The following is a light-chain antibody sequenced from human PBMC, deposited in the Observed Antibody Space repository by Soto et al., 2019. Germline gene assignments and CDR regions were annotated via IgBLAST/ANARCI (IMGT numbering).Light chain of an antibody. V-gene: IGLV2-14*01. CDR1: SSDVGGYNY. CDR2: DVT. Sequence: QPVLTQPASVSGSPGQSITISCTGTSSDVGGYNYVSWYQQHPGKAPKLMIYDVTNRPSGVSNRFSGSKSGNTASLTISGLQAADEADYYCSSYTSSSTWVFGGGTQLTVL. CDR3: SSYTSSSTWV. J-gene: IGLJ3*02.